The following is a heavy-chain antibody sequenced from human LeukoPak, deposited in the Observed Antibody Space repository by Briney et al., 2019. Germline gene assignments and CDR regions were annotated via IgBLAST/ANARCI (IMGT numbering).Heavy chain of an antibody. CDR2: ISGTGDTT. J-gene: IGHJ4*02. CDR3: ARDMAL. V-gene: IGHV3-23*01. CDR1: GFTFSTSG. Sequence: GGSLRLSCAASGFTFSTSGMSSVRQAPGKGLEWVSGISGTGDTTYYADSVKGRFTISRDNSKNTLYLQMNSLRADDTAVYYCARDMALWGQGTLVTVSS. D-gene: IGHD4/OR15-4a*01.